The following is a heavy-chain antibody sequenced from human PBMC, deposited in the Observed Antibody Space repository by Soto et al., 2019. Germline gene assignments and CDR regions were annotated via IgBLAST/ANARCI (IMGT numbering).Heavy chain of an antibody. D-gene: IGHD1-26*01. Sequence: PGGSLRLSCAASGFNFSTFSMNWVRQAPGKGLEWLSYIGGSGGSISYADSVKGRFTISRDNGKNTLYLQMSSLRDEDTAVYYCARDLAWAFDSWGQGALVTVSS. CDR1: GFNFSTFS. J-gene: IGHJ4*02. CDR3: ARDLAWAFDS. CDR2: IGGSGGSI. V-gene: IGHV3-48*02.